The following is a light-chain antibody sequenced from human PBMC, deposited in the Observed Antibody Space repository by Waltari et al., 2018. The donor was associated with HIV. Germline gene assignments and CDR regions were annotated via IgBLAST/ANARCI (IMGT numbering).Light chain of an antibody. CDR2: KTP. CDR1: ASPQPY. Sequence: SSELTQPPSVSVSPGQTARITCSGDASPQPYTHWFQQKPGQAPVVVIHKTPERPSGIPERFSASRSGTTVTLTITGVQTDDEADYYCLSADRSGTYVFGPGTTVTVL. CDR3: LSADRSGTYV. V-gene: IGLV3-25*03. J-gene: IGLJ1*01.